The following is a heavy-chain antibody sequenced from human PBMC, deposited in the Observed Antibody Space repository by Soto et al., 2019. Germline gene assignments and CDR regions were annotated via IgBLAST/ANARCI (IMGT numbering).Heavy chain of an antibody. CDR2: IYYSGST. D-gene: IGHD3-22*01. CDR3: ASTLLEDSSGYYPVDY. J-gene: IGHJ4*02. CDR1: GGSISSGDYY. V-gene: IGHV4-30-4*01. Sequence: QVQLQESGPGLVKPSQTLSLTCTVSGGSISSGDYYWSWIRQPPGKGLEWIGYIYYSGSTYYNPSLKSRVTISVDTSKNQFSLKLSSVTAADTAVYYCASTLLEDSSGYYPVDYWGQGTLVTVSS.